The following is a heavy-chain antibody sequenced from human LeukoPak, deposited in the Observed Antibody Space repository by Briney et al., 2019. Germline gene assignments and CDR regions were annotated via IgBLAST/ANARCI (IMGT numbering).Heavy chain of an antibody. Sequence: SETLSLTCTVSGGSISSSSYYWGWIRQPPGKGLEWIGSFYYSGSTYYNPSLKSRVTISVDTSKNQFSLKLSSVTAADTAVYYCARGRRLPQTITMVRGVILLPYYFDYWGQGTLVTVSS. D-gene: IGHD3-10*01. CDR1: GGSISSSSYY. V-gene: IGHV4-39*07. CDR3: ARGRRLPQTITMVRGVILLPYYFDY. CDR2: FYYSGST. J-gene: IGHJ4*02.